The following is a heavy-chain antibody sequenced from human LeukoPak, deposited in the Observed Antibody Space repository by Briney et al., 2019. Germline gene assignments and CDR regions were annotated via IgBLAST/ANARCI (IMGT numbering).Heavy chain of an antibody. J-gene: IGHJ4*02. Sequence: GGSLRLSCAASGFTFSSHSMGWVRHAPGKGLEWVASTSGNGGNTYYAESVKGRFTFSRANAKNTLDLQMNSLRDEDTAVYYCSRGWSFFGSGSYYPTYFDSWGQGTPVTVSS. V-gene: IGHV3-23*01. CDR2: TSGNGGNT. D-gene: IGHD3-10*01. CDR1: GFTFSSHS. CDR3: SRGWSFFGSGSYYPTYFDS.